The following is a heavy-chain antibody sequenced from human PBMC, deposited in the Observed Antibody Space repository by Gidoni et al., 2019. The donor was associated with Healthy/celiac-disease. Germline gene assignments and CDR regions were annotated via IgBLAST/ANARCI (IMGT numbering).Heavy chain of an antibody. J-gene: IGHJ4*02. CDR1: GYTFTSSG. CDR2: ISAYTGNT. Sequence: QVQLVQSGAEVKKPGASVKVSCKASGYTFTSSGISWVRQAPGQGLEWMGWISAYTGNTNYAQKLQGRVTMTTDTSTSTAYMELRSLRSDDTAVYYCARDRDSSGWYGEAELDYWGQGTRVTVSS. V-gene: IGHV1-18*04. CDR3: ARDRDSSGWYGEAELDY. D-gene: IGHD6-19*01.